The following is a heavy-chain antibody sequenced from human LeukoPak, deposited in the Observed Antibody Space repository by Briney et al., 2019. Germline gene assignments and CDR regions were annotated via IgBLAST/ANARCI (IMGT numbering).Heavy chain of an antibody. V-gene: IGHV3-53*01. J-gene: IGHJ6*03. CDR2: IYSGGST. D-gene: IGHD3-22*01. CDR3: ASQRRSSGYYYGYYMDV. Sequence: GGSLRLSCAASGFTFSSYAMSWVRQAPGKGLEWVSVIYSGGSTYYADSVKGRFTISRDNSKNTLYLQMNSLRAEDTAVYYCASQRRSSGYYYGYYMDVWGKGTTVTISS. CDR1: GFTFSSYA.